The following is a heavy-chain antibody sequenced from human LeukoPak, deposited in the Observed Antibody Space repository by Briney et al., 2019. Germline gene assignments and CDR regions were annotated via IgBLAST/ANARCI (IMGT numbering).Heavy chain of an antibody. CDR1: GGTFSSYA. D-gene: IGHD3-3*01. CDR3: ARGRLSRYDFWSGYHNGHYMDV. J-gene: IGHJ6*03. CDR2: IIPIFGTA. Sequence: ASVKVSCKASGGTFSSYAISWVRQAPGQGLEWMGGIIPIFGTANYAQKFQGRVTITTDESTSTAYMELSSLRSEDTAVYYCARGRLSRYDFWSGYHNGHYMDVWGKGTTVTVSS. V-gene: IGHV1-69*05.